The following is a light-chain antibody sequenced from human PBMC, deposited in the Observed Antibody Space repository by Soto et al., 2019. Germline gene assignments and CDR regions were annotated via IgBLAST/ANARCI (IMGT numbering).Light chain of an antibody. Sequence: EIVLTQPPAPLSLSPGERATLSCRASQSVSSYLTWYQQKPGQAPRLLIYDAPNRGTGIPAGFSGSGCGTDFTLPISSLEPEDVAVYYCQQRSNWPLLTFGGGTKVEIK. CDR1: QSVSSY. J-gene: IGKJ4*01. CDR2: DAP. V-gene: IGKV3-11*01. CDR3: QQRSNWPLLT.